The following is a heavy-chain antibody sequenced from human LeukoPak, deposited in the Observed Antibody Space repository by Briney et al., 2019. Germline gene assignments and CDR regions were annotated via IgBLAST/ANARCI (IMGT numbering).Heavy chain of an antibody. V-gene: IGHV3-23*01. CDR1: GFTFNSYA. J-gene: IGHJ4*02. Sequence: GGSLRLSCVTSGFTFNSYAMSWVRQAPGKGLEWVSSISGSGRTTYYAESVKGRFTISRDISKNTLSLQMNTLRADDTAVYYCAKRTDYFDNSGYIDSWGQGTLVTVSS. D-gene: IGHD3-22*01. CDR2: ISGSGRTT. CDR3: AKRTDYFDNSGYIDS.